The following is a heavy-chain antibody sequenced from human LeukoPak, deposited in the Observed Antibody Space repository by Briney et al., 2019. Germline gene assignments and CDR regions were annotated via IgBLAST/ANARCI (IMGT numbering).Heavy chain of an antibody. CDR2: IYSGGST. CDR3: AKDTLVNFGIAVAGPFD. V-gene: IGHV3-53*01. Sequence: GGSLRLSCAASGFTVSGNYMSWVRQAPGTGLEWVSVIYSGGSTYYADSVKGRFTPSRDNSKNTLYLQMNSLRAEDTAVYYCAKDTLVNFGIAVAGPFDWGQGTLVTVSS. J-gene: IGHJ4*02. CDR1: GFTVSGNY. D-gene: IGHD6-19*01.